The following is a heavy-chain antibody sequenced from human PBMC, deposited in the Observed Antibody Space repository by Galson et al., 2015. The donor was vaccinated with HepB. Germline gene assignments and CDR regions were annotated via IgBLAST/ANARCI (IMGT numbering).Heavy chain of an antibody. V-gene: IGHV3-23*01. D-gene: IGHD3-3*01. Sequence: SLRLSCAASGFTFSRYAIHWVRQAPGKGLEWVSGIDNTGYNRYYADSVKGRFTISRDNSKNTLYLQMNSLRADDTAVYYCTNPTVTIFGEVTGDWFDPWGQGTLVTVSS. J-gene: IGHJ5*02. CDR3: TNPTVTIFGEVTGDWFDP. CDR1: GFTFSRYA. CDR2: IDNTGYNR.